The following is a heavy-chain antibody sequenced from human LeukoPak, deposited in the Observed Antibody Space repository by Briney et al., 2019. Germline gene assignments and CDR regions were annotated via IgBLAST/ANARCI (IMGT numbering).Heavy chain of an antibody. J-gene: IGHJ4*02. CDR3: ARDSAMVRGVIDY. D-gene: IGHD3-10*01. CDR1: GFTFSSYE. V-gene: IGHV3-48*03. CDR2: ISSSGSTI. Sequence: GRSLRLSCAASGFTFSSYEMNWVRQAPGKGLEWVSYISSSGSTIYYADSVKGRFTISRDNAKNSLYLQMNSLRAEDTAVYYCARDSAMVRGVIDYWGQGTLVTVSS.